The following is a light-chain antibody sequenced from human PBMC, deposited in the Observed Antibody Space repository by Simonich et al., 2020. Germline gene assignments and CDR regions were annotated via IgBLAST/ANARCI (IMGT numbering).Light chain of an antibody. Sequence: QSALTQPASVSGSPGQSITISCTGTSSDVGSYNLVSWYQQHPGKAPQLMIYEGSKRPSRVSNRFSGSKSGNTASLTISGLQAEDEADYYCCSYAGSSTVVFGGGTKLTVL. V-gene: IGLV2-23*01. CDR2: EGS. J-gene: IGLJ2*01. CDR1: SSDVGSYNL. CDR3: CSYAGSSTVV.